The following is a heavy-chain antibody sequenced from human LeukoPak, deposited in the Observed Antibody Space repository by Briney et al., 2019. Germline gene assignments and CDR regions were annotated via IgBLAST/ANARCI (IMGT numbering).Heavy chain of an antibody. CDR3: AKDLDLSGPTTSWFDP. Sequence: GGSLRLSCAASGFTFSSYSMNWVRQAPGKGLEWVSYISSSSSTIYYADSVKGRFTISRDNAKNSLYLQMNSLRAEDTAVYYCAKDLDLSGPTTSWFDPWGQGTLVTVSS. CDR1: GFTFSSYS. CDR2: ISSSSSTI. J-gene: IGHJ5*02. D-gene: IGHD1-26*01. V-gene: IGHV3-48*04.